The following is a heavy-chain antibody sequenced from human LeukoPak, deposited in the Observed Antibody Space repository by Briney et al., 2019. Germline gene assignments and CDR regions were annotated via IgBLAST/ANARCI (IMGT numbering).Heavy chain of an antibody. CDR3: ARGRIDGYSGSYYVAY. V-gene: IGHV4-59*01. Sequence: SETLSLTCTVSGGSISSYYWSWIRQPPGKGLEWIGYIYYSGSTNYNPSLKSRVTISVDTSKNQFSLKLSSATAADTAVYYCARGRIDGYSGSYYVAYWGQGTLVTVSS. D-gene: IGHD1-26*01. CDR2: IYYSGST. CDR1: GGSISSYY. J-gene: IGHJ4*02.